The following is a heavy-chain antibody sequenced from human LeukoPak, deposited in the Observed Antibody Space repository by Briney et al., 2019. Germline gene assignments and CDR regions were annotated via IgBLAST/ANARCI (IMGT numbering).Heavy chain of an antibody. V-gene: IGHV5-51*01. CDR3: ARRRGLSVWYFDL. CDR2: IYPGDSDT. D-gene: IGHD2-15*01. J-gene: IGHJ2*01. CDR1: GYSFTSYW. Sequence: GESLKISCKGSGYSFTSYWIGWVRQLPGKGLGWMGIIYPGDSDTRYSPSFQGQVTISADKSISTAYLQWSSLKASDTAMYYCARRRGLSVWYFDLWGRGTLVTVSS.